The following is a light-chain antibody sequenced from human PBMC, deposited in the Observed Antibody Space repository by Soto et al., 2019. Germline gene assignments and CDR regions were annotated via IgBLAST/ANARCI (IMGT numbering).Light chain of an antibody. Sequence: QSVLTQPASVSGSPGQSITIPCSGTSSDVGSYNVVSWYQQHPGKAPKLVIYDVSNWPSGVSPRFSGAKSGNTASLTIAGLQAEDEADYYCSSYTRRSTYVFGTGTKVTVL. CDR1: SSDVGSYNV. CDR2: DVS. V-gene: IGLV2-14*03. J-gene: IGLJ1*01. CDR3: SSYTRRSTYV.